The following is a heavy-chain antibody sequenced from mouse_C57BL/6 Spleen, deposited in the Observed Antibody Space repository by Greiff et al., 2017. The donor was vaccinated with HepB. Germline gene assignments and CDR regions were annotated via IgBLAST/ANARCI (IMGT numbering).Heavy chain of an antibody. CDR3: ARQVITTVVAGFYY. D-gene: IGHD1-1*01. J-gene: IGHJ2*01. V-gene: IGHV1-82*01. CDR2: IYPGDGDT. CDR1: GYAFSSSW. Sequence: QVQLQQSGPELVKPGASVKISCKASGYAFSSSWMNWVKQRPGKGLEWIGRIYPGDGDTNYNGKFKGKATLTADKSSSTAYMQLSSLTSEDSAVYFCARQVITTVVAGFYYWGQGTTLTVSS.